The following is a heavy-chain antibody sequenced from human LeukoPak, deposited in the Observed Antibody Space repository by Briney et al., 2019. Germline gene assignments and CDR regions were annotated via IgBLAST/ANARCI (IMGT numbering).Heavy chain of an antibody. V-gene: IGHV3-23*01. Sequence: GGSLRLSCAASGFTLSSYAMSWVRQAPGKGLEWVSAISGSGGSTYYADSVKGRFTISRDNSRNTLYLQMNSLRVEDTALYYCAKETAEMATISHSDHWGQGTLVTVSS. D-gene: IGHD5-24*01. J-gene: IGHJ5*02. CDR2: ISGSGGST. CDR3: AKETAEMATISHSDH. CDR1: GFTLSSYA.